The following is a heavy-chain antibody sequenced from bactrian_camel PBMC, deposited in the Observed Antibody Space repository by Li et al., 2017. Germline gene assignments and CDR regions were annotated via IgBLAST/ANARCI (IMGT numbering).Heavy chain of an antibody. Sequence: HVQLVESGGGSVQAGGSLTLSCAASGLVYPFWSMAWFRQAPGKEREGVARIDSRGTTEYVDSVKGCFTISPGNATNTVSLQMNSLKPDDTAMYYCAADRMACLRPSVQVAAYNYWGQGTQVTVS. CDR2: IDSRGTT. CDR3: AADRMACLRPSVQVAAYNY. V-gene: IGHV3S63*01. CDR1: GLVYPFWS. J-gene: IGHJ4*01.